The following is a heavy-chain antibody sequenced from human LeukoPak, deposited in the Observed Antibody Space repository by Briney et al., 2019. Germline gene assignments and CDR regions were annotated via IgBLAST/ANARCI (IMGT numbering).Heavy chain of an antibody. D-gene: IGHD7-27*01. V-gene: IGHV1-69*04. J-gene: IGHJ3*02. CDR1: GGTFSSYA. Sequence: ASVKVSCKASGGTFSSYAISWVRQAPGQGLEWMGRIIPILGIANYAQKFQGRVTITADKSTSTAYMELSSLRSDDTAVYYCARDGNWGSLRGAFDIWGQGTIVTVSS. CDR3: ARDGNWGSLRGAFDI. CDR2: IIPILGIA.